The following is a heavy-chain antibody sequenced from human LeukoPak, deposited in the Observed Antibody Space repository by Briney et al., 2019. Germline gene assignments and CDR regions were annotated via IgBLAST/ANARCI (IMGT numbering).Heavy chain of an antibody. D-gene: IGHD6-19*01. CDR3: AKDLEEQWLVPNFDY. V-gene: IGHV3-30*02. J-gene: IGHJ4*02. Sequence: GGSLRLSCAASGFTFNNFGMHWVRQAPGKGLEWVSFIGYEGVHKYYADSVKGRFTISKDNSKATLYLQMNSLRAEDTAVYYCAKDLEEQWLVPNFDYWGQGTLVTVSS. CDR1: GFTFNNFG. CDR2: IGYEGVHK.